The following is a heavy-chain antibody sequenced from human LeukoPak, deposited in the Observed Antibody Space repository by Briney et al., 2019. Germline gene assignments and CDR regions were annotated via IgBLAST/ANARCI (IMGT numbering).Heavy chain of an antibody. V-gene: IGHV3-7*01. CDR3: ARHYYMDV. Sequence: GGYLRLSCAASGFTFSNNWMSWVRQAPGQGLEWVANIKQGGSEKFYVDYVKGRFTISRDNAKNSLYLQMNSLRAEDTAVYYCARHYYMDVWGKGTTVTVSS. CDR1: GFTFSNNW. CDR2: IKQGGSEK. J-gene: IGHJ6*03.